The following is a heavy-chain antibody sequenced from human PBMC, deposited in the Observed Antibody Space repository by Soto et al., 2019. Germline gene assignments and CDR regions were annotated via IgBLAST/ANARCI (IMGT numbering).Heavy chain of an antibody. Sequence: QVQLVESGGGVVQPGRSLRLSCAVSGFTFSYYAIHWVRQAPGKGLEWVAVISYDGNNQYYADSVKGRFTISRDNSKNTVYLQIHRLRAEDTSVYYCARVSSDFWSGFPYWGQGTLVTVSS. J-gene: IGHJ4*02. D-gene: IGHD3-3*01. CDR2: ISYDGNNQ. CDR3: ARVSSDFWSGFPY. CDR1: GFTFSYYA. V-gene: IGHV3-30-3*01.